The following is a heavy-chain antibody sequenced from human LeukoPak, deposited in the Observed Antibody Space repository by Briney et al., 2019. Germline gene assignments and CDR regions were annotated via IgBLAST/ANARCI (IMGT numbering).Heavy chain of an antibody. CDR2: ISGSGGST. V-gene: IGHV3-23*01. CDR3: AKENSGWYDYYFDY. J-gene: IGHJ4*02. Sequence: GGSLRLSCAASGFTFSSYAMSWVRQAPGKGLEWASGISGSGGSTYYADSVKGRFTTSRDNSKNTLYLQMNSLRAEDTAVYYCAKENSGWYDYYFDYWGQGTLVTVSS. CDR1: GFTFSSYA. D-gene: IGHD6-19*01.